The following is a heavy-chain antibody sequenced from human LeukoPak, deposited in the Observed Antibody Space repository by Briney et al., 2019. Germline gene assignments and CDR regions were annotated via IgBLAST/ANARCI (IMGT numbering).Heavy chain of an antibody. J-gene: IGHJ5*02. Sequence: SVKVSCKASGGPFSSYTISWVRQAPGQGLEWMGRIIPILGIANYAQKFQGRVTITADKSTSTAYMELSSLRSEDTAVYYCARDAYCSGGSCYGNNWFDPWGQGTLVTVSS. V-gene: IGHV1-69*04. CDR3: ARDAYCSGGSCYGNNWFDP. D-gene: IGHD2-15*01. CDR1: GGPFSSYT. CDR2: IIPILGIA.